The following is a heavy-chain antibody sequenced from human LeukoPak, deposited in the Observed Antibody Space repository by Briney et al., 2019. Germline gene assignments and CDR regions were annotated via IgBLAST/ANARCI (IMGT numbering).Heavy chain of an antibody. CDR1: GFTFSSYW. CDR3: ARDTTSGWYRASWFDP. D-gene: IGHD6-19*01. CDR2: IKQDGSEK. Sequence: GGSLRVPCAASGFTFSSYWMSWVRQAPGKGLEWVANIKQDGSEKYYVDSVKGRFTISRDNAKNSLYLQMNSLRAEDTAVYYCARDTTSGWYRASWFDPWGQGNPVSVSS. J-gene: IGHJ5*02. V-gene: IGHV3-7*01.